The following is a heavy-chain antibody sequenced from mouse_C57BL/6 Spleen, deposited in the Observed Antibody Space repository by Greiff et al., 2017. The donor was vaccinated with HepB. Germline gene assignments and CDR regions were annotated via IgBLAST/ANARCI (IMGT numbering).Heavy chain of an antibody. V-gene: IGHV1-69*01. D-gene: IGHD1-1*01. CDR1: GYTFTSYW. Sequence: VQLQQSGAELVMPGASVKLSCKASGYTFTSYWMHWVKQRPGQGLEWIGEIDPSDSYTNYNQKFKGKSTLTVDKSSSTAYMQLSSLTSEDSAVYYCARGAYGSSYGDYWGQCTTLTVSS. CDR2: IDPSDSYT. J-gene: IGHJ2*01. CDR3: ARGAYGSSYGDY.